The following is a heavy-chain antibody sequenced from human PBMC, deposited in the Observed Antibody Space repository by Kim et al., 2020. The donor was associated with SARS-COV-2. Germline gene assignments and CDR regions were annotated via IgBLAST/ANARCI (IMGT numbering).Heavy chain of an antibody. J-gene: IGHJ6*02. CDR2: IKSKTDGGTT. CDR1: GFTFSNAW. D-gene: IGHD6-13*01. CDR3: TTDLRIAAAGDYYYYYGMDV. Sequence: GGSLRLSCAASGFTFSNAWMSWVRQAPGKGLEWVGRIKSKTDGGTTDYAAPVKGRFTISRDDSKNTLYLQMNSLKTEDTAVYYCTTDLRIAAAGDYYYYYGMDVWGQGTTVTVSS. V-gene: IGHV3-15*01.